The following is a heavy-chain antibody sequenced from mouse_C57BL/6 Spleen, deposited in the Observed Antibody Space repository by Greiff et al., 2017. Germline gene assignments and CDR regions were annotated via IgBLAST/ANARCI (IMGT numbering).Heavy chain of an antibody. J-gene: IGHJ3*01. CDR2: IYPGSGST. CDR1: GYTFTSYW. Sequence: QVQLQQPGAELVKPGASVKMSCKASGYTFTSYWITWVKQRPGQGLEWIGDIYPGSGSTNYNEKFKSKATLTVDTSSSTAYMQLSSLTSEDSAVYYCARVEYGSSRFAYWGQGTLVTVSA. CDR3: ARVEYGSSRFAY. V-gene: IGHV1-55*01. D-gene: IGHD1-1*01.